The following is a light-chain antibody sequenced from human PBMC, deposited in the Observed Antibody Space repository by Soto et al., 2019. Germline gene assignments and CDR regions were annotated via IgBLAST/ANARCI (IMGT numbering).Light chain of an antibody. CDR1: SSNIGSNT. Sequence: QSVLTQPPSASGTPGQRVTISCSGSSSNIGSNTINWYQQLPGTAPKLLIYSNDQRPSGVPARFSGSKSGTSASLAISGLQSEDEADYYCATWDDSLIGVVFGGGTKLTVL. V-gene: IGLV1-44*01. J-gene: IGLJ2*01. CDR3: ATWDDSLIGVV. CDR2: SND.